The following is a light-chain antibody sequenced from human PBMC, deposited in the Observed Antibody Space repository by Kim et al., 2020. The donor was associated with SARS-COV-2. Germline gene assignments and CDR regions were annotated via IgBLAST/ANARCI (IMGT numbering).Light chain of an antibody. V-gene: IGKV1-39*01. J-gene: IGKJ2*01. CDR2: AAS. CDR1: QSISTY. Sequence: DIQMTQSPSSLSASVGDRVTITCRASQSISTYLNWYQRKPGKAPKLLIYAASSLRSGVPSRFSGSGSGTDFTLTISRLQPEDFATYYCQQSYKTPYTFGQGTKLEI. CDR3: QQSYKTPYT.